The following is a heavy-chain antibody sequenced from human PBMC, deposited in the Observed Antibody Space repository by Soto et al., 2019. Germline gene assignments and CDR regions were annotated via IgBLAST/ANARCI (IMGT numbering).Heavy chain of an antibody. CDR1: GDSVSGNSAA. Sequence: PSETLSLTCAISGDSVSGNSAAWNWIRQSPSRGLEWLGRTYYRSKWYNDYAVSVQSRITVTPDTSKNQFSLHLNSVTPEDTAVYYCPTEFPYYESSDSYFDYWGQGALVTVSS. V-gene: IGHV6-1*01. CDR2: TYYRSKWYN. D-gene: IGHD3-3*01. CDR3: PTEFPYYESSDSYFDY. J-gene: IGHJ4*02.